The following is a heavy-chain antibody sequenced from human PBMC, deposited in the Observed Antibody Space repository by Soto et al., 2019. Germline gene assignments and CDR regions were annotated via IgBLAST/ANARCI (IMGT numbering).Heavy chain of an antibody. J-gene: IGHJ6*02. CDR1: GGTFSSYA. D-gene: IGHD5-18*01. CDR2: IIPIFGTA. V-gene: IGHV1-69*13. CDR3: ASRPVDTAMVTATYYGMDV. Sequence: GASVKVSCKXSGGTFSSYAISWVRQAPGQGLEWMGGIIPIFGTANYEQKFQGRVTITADESTSTAYMELSSLRSEDTAVYYCASRPVDTAMVTATYYGMDVWGQGTTVTVSS.